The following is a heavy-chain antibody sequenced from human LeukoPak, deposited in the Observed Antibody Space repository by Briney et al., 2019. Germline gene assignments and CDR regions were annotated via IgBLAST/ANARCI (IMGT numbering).Heavy chain of an antibody. Sequence: PGGSLRLSCAASGFTFTSYSMNWVRQAPGKGLEWVANINQDGSEKYYVDSVKGRFSISRDNAKNSLYLQMNSLRAEDTAVYYCGVVYWGQGILVTVSS. J-gene: IGHJ4*02. V-gene: IGHV3-7*01. CDR1: GFTFTSYS. CDR3: GVVY. CDR2: INQDGSEK.